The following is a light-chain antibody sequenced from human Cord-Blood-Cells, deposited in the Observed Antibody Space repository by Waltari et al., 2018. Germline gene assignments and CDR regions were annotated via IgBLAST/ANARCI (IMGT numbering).Light chain of an antibody. V-gene: IGKV1-39*01. CDR1: QSISSY. CDR2: AAS. Sequence: DIQMTQSPSSLSASVVYRVTITCRASQSISSYLNWYQQKPGKAPKLLIYAASSLQSGVPSRFSGSGSGTDFTLTISSLQPEDFATDYCQQSYSTPYTFGQGTKLEIK. CDR3: QQSYSTPYT. J-gene: IGKJ2*01.